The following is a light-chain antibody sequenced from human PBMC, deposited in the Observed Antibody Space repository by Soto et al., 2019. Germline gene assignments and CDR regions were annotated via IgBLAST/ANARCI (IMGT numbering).Light chain of an antibody. V-gene: IGKV1-5*01. CDR2: DAS. Sequence: DIQMTQSPSTLSASVGDRVTITCRASQSISSWLAWYQQKPGKAPKLLIYDASSLESGVPSRFSGSGSGTEITLTISSLQPDDFATYYCQQYNSYSPVTFGGGTKGDIK. J-gene: IGKJ4*01. CDR1: QSISSW. CDR3: QQYNSYSPVT.